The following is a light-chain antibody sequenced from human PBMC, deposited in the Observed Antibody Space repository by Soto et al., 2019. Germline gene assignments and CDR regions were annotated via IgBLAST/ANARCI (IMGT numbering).Light chain of an antibody. V-gene: IGKV3-20*01. Sequence: VLTQSPGILSLSPGERATLSCRASESVSSVYLAWYQQKPGQAPRLLIYGASKRATGIPDRFGGSGSGTDFTLTISRLEPEDFAVYYCQQYGSSFTFGQGTRLEIK. CDR1: ESVSSVY. CDR3: QQYGSSFT. CDR2: GAS. J-gene: IGKJ5*01.